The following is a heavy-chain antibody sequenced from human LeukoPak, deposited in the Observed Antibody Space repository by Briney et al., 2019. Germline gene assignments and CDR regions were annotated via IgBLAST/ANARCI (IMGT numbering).Heavy chain of an antibody. D-gene: IGHD6-13*01. V-gene: IGHV4-59*08. CDR3: ARLSRGAAAGFDY. J-gene: IGHJ4*02. CDR1: GGSISSYY. Sequence: PSETLSLTCTVSGGSISSYYWSWIRQPPGKDREGIGYIFSSGSTKYNPSLKSRVPISVDTSKNQFSLKLTSVNAADTAVYYCARLSRGAAAGFDYWGQGTLVTVCS. CDR2: IFSSGST.